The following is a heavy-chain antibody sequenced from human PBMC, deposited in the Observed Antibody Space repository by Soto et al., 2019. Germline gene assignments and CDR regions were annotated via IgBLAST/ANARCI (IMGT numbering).Heavy chain of an antibody. CDR3: AKEFSSFYGSGSYNWFDP. J-gene: IGHJ5*02. Sequence: GSLRLSCAASGFTFSSYAMSWVRQAPGKGLEWVSAISGSGGSTYYADSVKGRFTISRDNSKNTLYLQMNSLRAEDTAVYYCAKEFSSFYGSGSYNWFDPWGQGTLVTVSS. D-gene: IGHD3-10*01. CDR1: GFTFSSYA. V-gene: IGHV3-23*01. CDR2: ISGSGGST.